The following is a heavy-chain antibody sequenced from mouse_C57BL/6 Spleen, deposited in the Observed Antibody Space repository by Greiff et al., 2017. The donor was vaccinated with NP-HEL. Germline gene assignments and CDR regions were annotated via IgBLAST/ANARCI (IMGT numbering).Heavy chain of an antibody. J-gene: IGHJ3*01. CDR1: GFTFSSYA. CDR2: ISSGGDYI. D-gene: IGHD1-1*01. Sequence: EVMLVESGEGLVKPGGSLKLSCAASGFTFSSYAMSWVRQTPEKRLEWVAYISSGGDYIYYADTVKGRFTISRDNARNTLYLQMSSLKSEDTAMYYCTRDEDYGSSYGFAYWGQGTLVTVSA. V-gene: IGHV5-9-1*02. CDR3: TRDEDYGSSYGFAY.